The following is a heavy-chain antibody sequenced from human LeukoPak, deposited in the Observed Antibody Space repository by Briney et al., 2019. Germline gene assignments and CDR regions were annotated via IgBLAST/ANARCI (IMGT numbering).Heavy chain of an antibody. J-gene: IGHJ3*02. D-gene: IGHD3-22*01. Sequence: SETLSLTCTVSGYSISSGYYWGWIRQPPGKGLEWIGSIYYSGSTYYNPSLKSRVTISVDTSKNQFSLKLSSVTAADTAVYYCARDLIVVVINDAFDIWGQGTMVTVSS. CDR3: ARDLIVVVINDAFDI. CDR1: GYSISSGYY. V-gene: IGHV4-38-2*02. CDR2: IYYSGST.